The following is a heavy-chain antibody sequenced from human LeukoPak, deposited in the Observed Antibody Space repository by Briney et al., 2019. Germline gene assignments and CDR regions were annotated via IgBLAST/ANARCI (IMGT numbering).Heavy chain of an antibody. D-gene: IGHD2-2*01. V-gene: IGHV1-69*04. CDR2: IIPILGIA. Sequence: SVKVSCKASGGTLSSYAISWVRQAPGQGLEWMGRIIPILGIANYAQKFQGRVTITADKSTSTAYMELSSLRSEDTAVYYCATHIVVVPAAKTYYYYGMDVWGQGTTVTVSS. CDR1: GGTLSSYA. J-gene: IGHJ6*02. CDR3: ATHIVVVPAAKTYYYYGMDV.